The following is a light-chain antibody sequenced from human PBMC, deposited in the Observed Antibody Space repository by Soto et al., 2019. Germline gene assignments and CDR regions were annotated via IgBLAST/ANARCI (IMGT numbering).Light chain of an antibody. V-gene: IGLV2-23*01. CDR1: STDVGSYNL. J-gene: IGLJ2*01. CDR3: CPNEGRILVF. CDR2: EGV. Sequence: QSVLTQPASVSGSPGQSITIPCTGTSTDVGSYNLVSWYQQHPGKAPKFIIYEGVKRPSGVSNRFSGPKSGDTASLTISGLQAAEEAYYNCCPNEGRILVFFAGGTKVTVL.